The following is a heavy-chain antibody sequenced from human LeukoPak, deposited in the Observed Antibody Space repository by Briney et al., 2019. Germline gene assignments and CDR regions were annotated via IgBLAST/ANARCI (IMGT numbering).Heavy chain of an antibody. D-gene: IGHD1-1*01. CDR2: IWSDGSSE. V-gene: IGHV3-33*01. J-gene: IGHJ4*02. CDR1: GVSLSSHG. Sequence: GGSLRLSCVVSGVSLSSHGIHWVRQAPGKGLEWVAFIWSDGSSEYYADSVKGRFAVSRDNSKNTVYLQINGLRVEDTAVYHCARDRGNDFLDYWGQGTLVTVSS. CDR3: ARDRGNDFLDY.